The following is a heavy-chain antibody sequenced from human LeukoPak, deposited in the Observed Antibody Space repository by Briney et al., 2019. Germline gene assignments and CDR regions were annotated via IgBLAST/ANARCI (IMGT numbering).Heavy chain of an antibody. CDR3: AKEDSSFSLESDAFDI. Sequence: GGSLRLSCITSGFLFTNYGFHWVRQAPGKGCEWVAFIRYDGSDKYYADSVKGRFTISRDNSKNTVYLQMNSLRAEDTAVYSCAKEDSSFSLESDAFDIWGQGTPVIVSS. CDR2: IRYDGSDK. D-gene: IGHD3-22*01. J-gene: IGHJ3*02. V-gene: IGHV3-30*02. CDR1: GFLFTNYG.